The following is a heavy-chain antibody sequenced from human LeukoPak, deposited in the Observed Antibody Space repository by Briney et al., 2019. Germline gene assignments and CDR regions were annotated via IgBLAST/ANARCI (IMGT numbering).Heavy chain of an antibody. Sequence: ASVKVSCKAPGYTFTGYYVHWVRQAPGQGLEWMGWINPNSGGTNYAQKFQGRVTMTRDTSISTAYMELSRLRSDDTAVYYCAREQWELYSDYWGQGTLVTVSS. D-gene: IGHD1-26*01. V-gene: IGHV1-2*02. CDR3: AREQWELYSDY. J-gene: IGHJ4*02. CDR2: INPNSGGT. CDR1: GYTFTGYY.